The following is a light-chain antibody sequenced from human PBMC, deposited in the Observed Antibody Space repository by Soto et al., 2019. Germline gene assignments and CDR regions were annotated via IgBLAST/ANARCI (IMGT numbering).Light chain of an antibody. J-gene: IGLJ2*01. CDR1: SSDVGTYNL. CDR2: EGT. Sequence: QSALTQPASVSGSPGQSITISCTGTSSDVGTYNLVSWYQHHPGKAPKVMVYEGTKRPSGVSNRFSGSKSGNTASLTISGLQAEDEADYFCQSYALFGGGTKLTVL. CDR3: QSYAL. V-gene: IGLV2-23*01.